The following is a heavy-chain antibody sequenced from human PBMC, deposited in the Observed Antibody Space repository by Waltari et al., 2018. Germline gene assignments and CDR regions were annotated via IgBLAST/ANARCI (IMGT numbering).Heavy chain of an antibody. Sequence: QVQLQESGPGLVKPSETLSLTCTVSGGSISSYYWSWIRQPAGKGLEWIGRIYTSGSTNYNPSLKSRVTMSVDTSKNQFSLKLSSVTAADTAVYYCARAFPPAYDFWSGYFHYFDYWGQGTLVTVSS. D-gene: IGHD3-3*01. CDR2: IYTSGST. CDR1: GGSISSYY. J-gene: IGHJ4*02. V-gene: IGHV4-4*07. CDR3: ARAFPPAYDFWSGYFHYFDY.